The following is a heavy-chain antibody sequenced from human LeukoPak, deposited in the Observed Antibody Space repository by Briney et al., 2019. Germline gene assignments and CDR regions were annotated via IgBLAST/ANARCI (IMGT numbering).Heavy chain of an antibody. V-gene: IGHV5-51*01. Sequence: GESLKISCKGSGYSFTNSWIGWVRQMPGKGLEWMEIIYPGDPDSSYSPSFQGQVTIPADKSISPAYLHWSTLKASDTAIYCCATGVIAAFFDSWGQGSLVTVSS. CDR3: ATGVIAAFFDS. D-gene: IGHD6-6*01. CDR1: GYSFTNSW. J-gene: IGHJ4*02. CDR2: IYPGDPDS.